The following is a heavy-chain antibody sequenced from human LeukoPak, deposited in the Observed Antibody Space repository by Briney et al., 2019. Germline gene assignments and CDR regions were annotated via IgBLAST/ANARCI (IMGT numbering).Heavy chain of an antibody. J-gene: IGHJ5*02. CDR2: IYYSGSA. V-gene: IGHV4-59*01. Sequence: SETLSLTCTVSGGSISSFYWSWIRQPPGKGLECIGYIYYSGSANYNPSLKSRVTISVETSKNQFSLKLSSVTAADTAVYYCARGAPRDYIWGSYRYDWFDPWGQGTLVTVSS. CDR3: ARGAPRDYIWGSYRYDWFDP. D-gene: IGHD3-16*02. CDR1: GGSISSFY.